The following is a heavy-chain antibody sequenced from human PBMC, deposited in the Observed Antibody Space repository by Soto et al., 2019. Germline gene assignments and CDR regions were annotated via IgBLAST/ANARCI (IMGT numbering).Heavy chain of an antibody. CDR3: ASVYGDYDPEQYFQH. CDR2: IYHSGST. J-gene: IGHJ1*01. CDR1: GGSISSGGYS. Sequence: PSETLSLTCAVSGGSISSGGYSWSWIRQPPGKGLEWIGYIYHSGSTYYNPSLKSRVTISVDRSKNQFSLKLSSVTAADTAVYYCASVYGDYDPEQYFQHWGQGTLVTVSS. V-gene: IGHV4-30-2*01. D-gene: IGHD4-17*01.